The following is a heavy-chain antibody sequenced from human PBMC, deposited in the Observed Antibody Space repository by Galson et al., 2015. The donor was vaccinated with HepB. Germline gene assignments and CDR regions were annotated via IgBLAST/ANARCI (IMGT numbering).Heavy chain of an antibody. V-gene: IGHV1-58*01. J-gene: IGHJ6*02. CDR2: IVVGSGNT. Sequence: SVKASCKASGFTFATSAVQWVRQARGQRLEWIGWIVVGSGNTNYAQKFQERVTITRDMSTSTAYMELSGLRSEDTAVYYCAATGGDYNYYYYGMDVWGQGTTVTVSS. CDR3: AATGGDYNYYYYGMDV. D-gene: IGHD4-17*01. CDR1: GFTFATSA.